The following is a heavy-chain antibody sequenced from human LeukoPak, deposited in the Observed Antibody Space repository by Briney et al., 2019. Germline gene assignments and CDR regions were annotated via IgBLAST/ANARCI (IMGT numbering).Heavy chain of an antibody. Sequence: PGGSLRLSCAASGFTFSSYWMSWVRQAPGKGLEWVANIIQDGSKKYYVDSVKGRFTISRDNAKNSLYLQMNNLRAEDTAVYYCARDLLKEFCSGTSCSASPDYWGQGTLVTVSS. CDR2: IIQDGSKK. CDR3: ARDLLKEFCSGTSCSASPDY. CDR1: GFTFSSYW. V-gene: IGHV3-7*01. J-gene: IGHJ4*02. D-gene: IGHD2-2*01.